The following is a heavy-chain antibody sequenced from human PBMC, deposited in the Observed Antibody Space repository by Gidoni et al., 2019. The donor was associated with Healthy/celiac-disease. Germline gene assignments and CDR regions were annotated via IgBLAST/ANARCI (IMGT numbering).Heavy chain of an antibody. D-gene: IGHD1-26*01. Sequence: QVQLQESGPGLVKPSETLSLTCTVSGGSISSYYWSWIRQPPGKGLEWIGYIYYSGSTNYNPSLKSRVTISVDTSKNQFSLNLSSVTAADTAVYYCARHPTRWELNYYFDYGGQGTLVTVSS. CDR2: IYYSGST. J-gene: IGHJ4*02. CDR1: GGSISSYY. V-gene: IGHV4-59*08. CDR3: ARHPTRWELNYYFDY.